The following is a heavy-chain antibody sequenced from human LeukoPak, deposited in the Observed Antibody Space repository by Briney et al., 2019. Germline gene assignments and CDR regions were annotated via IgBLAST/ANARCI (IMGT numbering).Heavy chain of an antibody. Sequence: ASVKVSCKASGGTFSSYAISWVRQAPGQGLEWMGWISAYNGNTNYAQKLQGRVTMTTDTSTSTAYMELRSLRSDDTAVYYCARRGDYYDSSGYYFRYFDYWGQGTLVTVSS. CDR3: ARRGDYYDSSGYYFRYFDY. V-gene: IGHV1-18*01. CDR1: GGTFSSYA. J-gene: IGHJ4*02. D-gene: IGHD3-22*01. CDR2: ISAYNGNT.